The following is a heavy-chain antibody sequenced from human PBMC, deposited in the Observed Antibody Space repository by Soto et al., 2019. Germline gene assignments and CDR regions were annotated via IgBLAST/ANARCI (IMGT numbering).Heavy chain of an antibody. CDR3: ARVPMITFGGVIVPYYLDY. J-gene: IGHJ4*02. D-gene: IGHD3-16*02. CDR2: IYYSGST. CDR1: GGSISSYY. V-gene: IGHV4-59*01. Sequence: SETLSLTXTVSGGSISSYYWSWIRQPPGKGLEWIGYIYYSGSTNYNPSLKSRVTISVDTSKNQFSLKLSSVTAADTAVYYCARVPMITFGGVIVPYYLDYWGQGTLVTVSS.